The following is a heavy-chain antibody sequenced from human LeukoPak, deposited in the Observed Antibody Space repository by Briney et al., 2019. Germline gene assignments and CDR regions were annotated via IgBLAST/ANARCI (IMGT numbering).Heavy chain of an antibody. Sequence: GESLKISCKGSGYSFTIYWIGWVRQMPVKGLEWMGIIYPGDSDTRYSPSFQGQVTISADKSISTAYLQWSSLKASDTAMYYCARRHYYDSSGYYYGYWGQGTLVTVSS. D-gene: IGHD3-22*01. V-gene: IGHV5-51*01. CDR2: IYPGDSDT. CDR3: ARRHYYDSSGYYYGY. CDR1: GYSFTIYW. J-gene: IGHJ4*02.